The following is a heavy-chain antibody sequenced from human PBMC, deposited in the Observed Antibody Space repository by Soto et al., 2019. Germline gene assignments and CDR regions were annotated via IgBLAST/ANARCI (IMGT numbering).Heavy chain of an antibody. D-gene: IGHD1-7*01. CDR2: VDPRDSYT. CDR1: GYSFTTYW. J-gene: IGHJ5*02. CDR3: AREKSDLELFNWLDP. Sequence: GESLKISCEASGYSFTTYWISWVRQMPGKGLEWMGAVDPRDSYTKYSPSFQGHVTISVDKSISTAYLQWNSLKASDTAIYYCAREKSDLELFNWLDPWGQGTLVTVSS. V-gene: IGHV5-10-1*01.